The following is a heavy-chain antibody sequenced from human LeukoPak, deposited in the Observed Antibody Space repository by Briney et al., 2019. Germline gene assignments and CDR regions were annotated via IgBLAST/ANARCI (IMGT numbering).Heavy chain of an antibody. V-gene: IGHV3-23*01. CDR3: AKGVGCSSSTCSGGEFDY. D-gene: IGHD2-2*01. CDR2: ISGSGGST. CDR1: GFTFSSYA. J-gene: IGHJ4*02. Sequence: GGSLRLSCAASGFTFSSYAMSWVRQAPGKGLEWVSAISGSGGSTYYAESVKGRFTISRDNSKNTLYLQMNSLRAEDTAVYYCAKGVGCSSSTCSGGEFDYWGQGTLVTVSS.